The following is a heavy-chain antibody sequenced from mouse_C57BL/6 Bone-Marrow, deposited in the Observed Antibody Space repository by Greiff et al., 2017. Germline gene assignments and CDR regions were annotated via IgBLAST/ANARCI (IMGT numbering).Heavy chain of an antibody. V-gene: IGHV1-81*01. CDR3: AGRGTTVVASTAAWYFDV. CDR1: GYTFTSYG. CDR2: IYPSSGNT. Sequence: VQLVESGAELARPGASVKLSCKASGYTFTSYGISWVKQRTGQGLEWIGEIYPSSGNTYYNEKFKGKATLTADKSSSTAYMELRSLTSEDSAVYCCAGRGTTVVASTAAWYFDVWGTGTTATVSS. D-gene: IGHD1-1*01. J-gene: IGHJ1*03.